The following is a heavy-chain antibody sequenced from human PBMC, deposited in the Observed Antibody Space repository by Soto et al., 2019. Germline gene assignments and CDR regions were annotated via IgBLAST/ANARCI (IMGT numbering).Heavy chain of an antibody. CDR3: AHRPGGYISGWDNGYFDY. D-gene: IGHD6-19*01. V-gene: IGHV2-5*02. CDR2: LYWDDDR. CDR1: GFSFSTSHVG. J-gene: IGHJ4*02. Sequence: QITLKESGPTLVKPTQTLTLTCTFSGFSFSTSHVGVGWIRQPPGKAQEWLALLYWDDDRRYSPALRSRLAITKDTSKIQVVLTMANMDPVDTATYYCAHRPGGYISGWDNGYFDYWGRGALVTVSS.